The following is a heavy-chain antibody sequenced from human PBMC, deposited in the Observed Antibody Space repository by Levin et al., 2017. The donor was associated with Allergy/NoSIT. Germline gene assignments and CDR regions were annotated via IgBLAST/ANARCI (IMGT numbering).Heavy chain of an antibody. V-gene: IGHV4-39*01. CDR2: IYYTGTT. D-gene: IGHD1-26*01. Sequence: KAGGSLRLSCTVSGGSISTSSYYWGWIRQPPGKGLEWIGSIYYTGTTYYNPSLKSRVTISVDTSKNQFSLNLSSVTAADTALYFCARPIPAGIVAATTWVYWGQGTLVTVSS. CDR1: GGSISTSSYY. CDR3: ARPIPAGIVAATTWVY. J-gene: IGHJ4*02.